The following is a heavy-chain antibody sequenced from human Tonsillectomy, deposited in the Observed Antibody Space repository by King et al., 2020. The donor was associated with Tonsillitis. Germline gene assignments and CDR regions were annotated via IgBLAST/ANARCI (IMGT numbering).Heavy chain of an antibody. CDR3: VKDENLDY. D-gene: IGHD2/OR15-2a*01. CDR2: ISWNSDSI. V-gene: IGHV3-9*01. Sequence: VQLVESGGGLVQPGRSLRLSCAASGFTFDNFAMHWVRQAPGKGLEWVSGISWNSDSIGYADSVKGRVTISRDNAKNSLNLQMNSLRPEDTALYYCVKDENLDYWGQGTLVTVSS. J-gene: IGHJ4*02. CDR1: GFTFDNFA.